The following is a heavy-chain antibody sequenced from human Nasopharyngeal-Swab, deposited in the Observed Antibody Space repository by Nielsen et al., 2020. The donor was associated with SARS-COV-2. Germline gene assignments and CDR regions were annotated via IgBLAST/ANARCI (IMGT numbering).Heavy chain of an antibody. D-gene: IGHD2-21*02. CDR3: ARESVAAILDAFDI. CDR1: GFTFSSYS. CDR2: ISSSSSYI. Sequence: GESLKISCAASGFTFSSYSMNWVRQAPGKGLEWVSSISSSSSYIYYADSVKGQFTISRDNAKNSLYLQMNSLRDEDTAVYYCARESVAAILDAFDIWGQGTMVTVSS. V-gene: IGHV3-21*01. J-gene: IGHJ3*02.